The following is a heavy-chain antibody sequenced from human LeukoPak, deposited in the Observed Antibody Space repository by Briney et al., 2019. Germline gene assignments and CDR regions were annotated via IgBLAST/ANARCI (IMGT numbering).Heavy chain of an antibody. CDR1: GYTFTSYD. CDR3: ASFRGVIPFDY. J-gene: IGHJ4*02. D-gene: IGHD3-10*01. V-gene: IGHV1-8*03. Sequence: ASVKVSCKASGYTFTSYDINWVRQATGQGLEWMGWMNPNSGNTGYAQKFQGRVTITRNTSISTAYMELSSLRPEDTAVYYCASFRGVIPFDYWGQGTLVTVSS. CDR2: MNPNSGNT.